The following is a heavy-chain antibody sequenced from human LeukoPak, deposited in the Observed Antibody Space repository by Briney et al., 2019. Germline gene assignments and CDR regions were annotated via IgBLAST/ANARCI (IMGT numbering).Heavy chain of an antibody. Sequence: SQTLSLTCAISGDIVSSFGGAWNWIRQSPSRGLEWLGKTYYRLKLSNDYAEFVKSRITINPDTYKNQFSLQLSSVTPEDTAVYYCARDYLYAFDIWGQGTLVTVSS. D-gene: IGHD2/OR15-2a*01. J-gene: IGHJ3*02. V-gene: IGHV6-1*01. CDR2: TYYRLKLSN. CDR1: GDIVSSFGGA. CDR3: ARDYLYAFDI.